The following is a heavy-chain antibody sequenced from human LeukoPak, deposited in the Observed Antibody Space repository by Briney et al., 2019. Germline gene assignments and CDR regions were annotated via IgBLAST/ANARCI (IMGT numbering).Heavy chain of an antibody. CDR2: MNPNSGNT. J-gene: IGHJ6*03. CDR1: GYLFTGFY. Sequence: RASVKVSCKTSGYLFTGFYIHWVRQVPGQGLEWMGWMNPNSGNTGYAQKFQGRVTMTRNTSISTAYMELSSLRSEDTAVYYCARDPISRGYYYMDVWGKGTTVTISS. D-gene: IGHD1-14*01. V-gene: IGHV1-8*01. CDR3: ARDPISRGYYYMDV.